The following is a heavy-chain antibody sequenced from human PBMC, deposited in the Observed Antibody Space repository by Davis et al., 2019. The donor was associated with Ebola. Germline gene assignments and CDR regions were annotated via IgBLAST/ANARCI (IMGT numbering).Heavy chain of an antibody. CDR1: GGTFSSYA. J-gene: IGHJ4*02. D-gene: IGHD1-7*01. CDR3: ARDGEYRFTNWNFKFDY. V-gene: IGHV1-69*10. Sequence: SVTVSCKASGGTFSSYAISWVRQAPGQGLEWMGGIIPILGIANYAQKFQGRVTITADESTSTAYMELSSLRSEDTAVYYCARDGEYRFTNWNFKFDYWGQGTLVTVSS. CDR2: IIPILGIA.